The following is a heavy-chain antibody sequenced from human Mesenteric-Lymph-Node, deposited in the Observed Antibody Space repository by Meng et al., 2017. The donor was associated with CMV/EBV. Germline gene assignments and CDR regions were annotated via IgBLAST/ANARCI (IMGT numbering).Heavy chain of an antibody. Sequence: GGSLRLSCAASGFTFSSYGMHWVRQAPGKGLEWVAFIRYDGSNKYYADSVKGRFTISRDNSKNTLYLQMNSLRAEDTAVYYCAKTHSGSYYVRAEYFQHWGQGTLVTVSS. J-gene: IGHJ1*01. CDR2: IRYDGSNK. CDR1: GFTFSSYG. V-gene: IGHV3-30*02. D-gene: IGHD1-26*01. CDR3: AKTHSGSYYVRAEYFQH.